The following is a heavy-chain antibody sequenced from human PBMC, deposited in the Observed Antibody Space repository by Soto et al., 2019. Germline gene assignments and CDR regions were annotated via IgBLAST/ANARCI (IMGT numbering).Heavy chain of an antibody. J-gene: IGHJ5*02. Sequence: QITLKESGPTLVKPTQTLTLTCTFSGFSLTTRGVGVGWIRQPPGKALECLALIYWDDDKRYSPSLQSRLSITKDTSKQKVVLTMHNVDPVDTATYYSAHITNYYQYDGFDPWGQGTLVSVSS. CDR3: AHITNYYQYDGFDP. CDR1: GFSLTTRGVG. CDR2: IYWDDDK. D-gene: IGHD3-16*01. V-gene: IGHV2-5*02.